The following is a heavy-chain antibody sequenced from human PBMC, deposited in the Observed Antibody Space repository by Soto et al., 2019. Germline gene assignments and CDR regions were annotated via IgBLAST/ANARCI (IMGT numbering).Heavy chain of an antibody. Sequence: GGSLRLSCAASGFTFSSYSMNWVRQAPGKGLEWVSYISSSSTIYYADSVKGRFTISRDNAKNSLYLQMNSLRAEDTAVYYCARFVPVGFDPWGQGTLVTVSS. CDR2: ISSSSTI. CDR1: GFTFSSYS. CDR3: ARFVPVGFDP. J-gene: IGHJ5*02. D-gene: IGHD2-2*01. V-gene: IGHV3-48*01.